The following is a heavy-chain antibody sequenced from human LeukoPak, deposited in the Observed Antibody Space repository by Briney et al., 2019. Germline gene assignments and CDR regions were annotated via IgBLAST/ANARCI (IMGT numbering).Heavy chain of an antibody. Sequence: ASVKVSCKASGYTFTGYYMHWVRQAPGQGLEWMGWINPNSGGTNYAQKFQGRVTMTRDTSISTVYMELSSLRYEDTAVYYCARDLYHRYYHNSGHAFDYWGQGTLVTVSS. V-gene: IGHV1-2*02. CDR3: ARDLYHRYYHNSGHAFDY. J-gene: IGHJ4*02. CDR1: GYTFTGYY. CDR2: INPNSGGT. D-gene: IGHD3-22*01.